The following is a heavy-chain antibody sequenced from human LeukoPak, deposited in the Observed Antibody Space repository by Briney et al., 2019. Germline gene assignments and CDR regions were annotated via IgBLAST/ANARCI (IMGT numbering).Heavy chain of an antibody. D-gene: IGHD6-19*01. CDR3: AKDLSRAVAADWFDP. CDR2: ISDSGGST. J-gene: IGHJ5*02. V-gene: IGHV3-23*01. Sequence: PGGSLRLSCAASGFTFSNYDMSWVRQAPGKGLEWVSSISDSGGSTYYADSVKGRFTISRDNSKNTLYPQMTNLKDADTAVYYCAKDLSRAVAADWFDPWDQGSLVTVSS. CDR1: GFTFSNYD.